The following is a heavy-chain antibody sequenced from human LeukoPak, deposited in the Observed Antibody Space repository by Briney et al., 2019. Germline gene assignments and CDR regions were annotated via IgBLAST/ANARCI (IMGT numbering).Heavy chain of an antibody. CDR1: GFTFSSYA. Sequence: GGSLRLSCAASGFTFSSYAMTWVRQPPGKGLEWVSAIGSGGDTHYAASVKGRFTISRDNSKNTLYLQLSSLRAEYSAIYYWAYKWSCDYGGQGTRVSVSS. CDR3: AYKWSCDY. CDR2: IGSGGDT. D-gene: IGHD1-1*01. V-gene: IGHV3-23*01. J-gene: IGHJ4*02.